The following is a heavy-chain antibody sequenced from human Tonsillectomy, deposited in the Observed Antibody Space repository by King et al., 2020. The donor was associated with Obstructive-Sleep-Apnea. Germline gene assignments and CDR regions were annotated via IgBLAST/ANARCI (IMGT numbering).Heavy chain of an antibody. CDR2: ISSSGSTI. D-gene: IGHD6-13*01. CDR1: GFTFSDYY. J-gene: IGHJ4*02. V-gene: IGHV3-11*01. CDR3: ASKIAAALRY. Sequence: VQLVESGGGLVKPGGSLRLSCAASGFTFSDYYMGWIRQAPGKGLEWVSYISSSGSTISYADSVKGRFTVSRANAKNTLYLQMNSLRAEDTAVYYCASKIAAALRYSGQGTLVTVSS.